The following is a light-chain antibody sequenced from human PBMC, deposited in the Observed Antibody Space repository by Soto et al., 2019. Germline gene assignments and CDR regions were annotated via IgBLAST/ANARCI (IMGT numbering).Light chain of an antibody. CDR2: EGS. CDR3: CSYAGRSTGLV. Sequence: QSVLTQPASVSGSPGQSITISCTGTSSDVGSYNLVSWYQQHPGKAPKLMIYEGSKRPSGVSNRFSGSKSGNTASLTISGLQAEDEADYYCCSYAGRSTGLVFGGGTKLTVL. V-gene: IGLV2-23*01. J-gene: IGLJ3*02. CDR1: SSDVGSYNL.